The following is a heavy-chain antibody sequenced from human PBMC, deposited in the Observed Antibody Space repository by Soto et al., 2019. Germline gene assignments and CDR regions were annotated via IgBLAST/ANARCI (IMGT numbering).Heavy chain of an antibody. Sequence: PSETLSLTCTVSGGSISSYYWSWIRQPPGKGLEWIGYIYYSGSTNYNPSLKSRVTISVDTSKNQFSLKLSSVTAADTAVYYCARADKWLSPFDHWGQGTLVTVSS. J-gene: IGHJ4*02. D-gene: IGHD3-22*01. CDR2: IYYSGST. V-gene: IGHV4-59*01. CDR1: GGSISSYY. CDR3: ARADKWLSPFDH.